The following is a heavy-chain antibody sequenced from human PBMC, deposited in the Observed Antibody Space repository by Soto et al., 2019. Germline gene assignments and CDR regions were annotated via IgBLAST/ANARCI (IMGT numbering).Heavy chain of an antibody. Sequence: SETLSLTCIVSGGSISSSSYYWGWIRKPPGKGLEWIGGIYYSGSTYYNPSLKSRVTISVDTSKNQFSLKLSSMTAADKAVYYCARSPRIAVAGTPSYSNCGMDVWVQGATV. D-gene: IGHD6-19*01. V-gene: IGHV4-39*01. CDR3: ARSPRIAVAGTPSYSNCGMDV. J-gene: IGHJ6*02. CDR1: GGSISSSSYY. CDR2: IYYSGST.